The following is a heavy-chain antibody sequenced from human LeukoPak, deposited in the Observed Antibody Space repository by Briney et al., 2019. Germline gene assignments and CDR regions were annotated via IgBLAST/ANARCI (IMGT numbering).Heavy chain of an antibody. V-gene: IGHV3-7*01. Sequence: GGSLRLSCAASGFTLSSYWMSWVRQAQGKGLEWVANIKQDGSEKYYVDSVKGRFTISRDNAKNSLYLQMNSLRAEDTAVYYCARTPRYCSGGSCYHLDYWGQGTLVTVSS. CDR2: IKQDGSEK. J-gene: IGHJ4*02. D-gene: IGHD2-15*01. CDR1: GFTLSSYW. CDR3: ARTPRYCSGGSCYHLDY.